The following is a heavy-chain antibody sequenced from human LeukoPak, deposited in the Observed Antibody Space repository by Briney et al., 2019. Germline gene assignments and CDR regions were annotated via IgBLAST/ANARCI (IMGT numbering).Heavy chain of an antibody. CDR3: ARGIGVVPAASFDY. CDR2: ISAYNGNT. Sequence: ASVKVSCKASGYTFTSYGISWVRQAPGQGLEWMGWISAYNGNTNYAQKLQGRVTMTTDTSTSTAYMELRSLRSDDTAMYYCARGIGVVPAASFDYWGQGTLVTVSS. CDR1: GYTFTSYG. J-gene: IGHJ4*02. D-gene: IGHD2-2*01. V-gene: IGHV1-18*01.